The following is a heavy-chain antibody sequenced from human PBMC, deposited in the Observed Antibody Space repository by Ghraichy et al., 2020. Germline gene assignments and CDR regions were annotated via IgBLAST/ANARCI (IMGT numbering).Heavy chain of an antibody. J-gene: IGHJ6*02. CDR3: ARHIRPLSYYYGSGSSSVHYYGLDV. D-gene: IGHD3-10*01. CDR2: INHSGST. CDR1: GGSFSGYY. V-gene: IGHV4-34*01. Sequence: SETLSLTCAVYGGSFSGYYWSWIRQPPGKGLEWIGEINHSGSTNYNPSLKSRVTISVDTSKNQFSLKLSSVTAADTAVYYCARHIRPLSYYYGSGSSSVHYYGLDVWGQGTTVTVSS.